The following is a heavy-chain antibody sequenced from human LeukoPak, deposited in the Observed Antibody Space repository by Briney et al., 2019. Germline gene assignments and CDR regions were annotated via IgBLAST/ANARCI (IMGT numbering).Heavy chain of an antibody. CDR2: ISYDGSNK. V-gene: IGHV3-30*14. Sequence: GGSLRLSCAASGFTFSSYAMHWVRQAPGKGLEWVAVISYDGSNKYYADSVKGRFTISRDNSKNTLYLQMNSLRAEDTAVYYCARDYYYDSSGIRHAAFDIWGQGTMVTVSS. D-gene: IGHD3-22*01. CDR1: GFTFSSYA. CDR3: ARDYYYDSSGIRHAAFDI. J-gene: IGHJ3*02.